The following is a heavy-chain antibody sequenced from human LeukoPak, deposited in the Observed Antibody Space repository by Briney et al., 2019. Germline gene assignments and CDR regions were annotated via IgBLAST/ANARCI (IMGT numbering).Heavy chain of an antibody. Sequence: SETLSLTCTVSGGSISSTSYYWGWIRQPPGKGLEWIGSISYSGTTYYNPSLKGRVTISVDTSKNQFSLKLNSVTAADTAVYYCARDPDFWSGYYNFDYWGQGTLVTVSS. J-gene: IGHJ4*02. V-gene: IGHV4-39*07. D-gene: IGHD3-3*01. CDR1: GGSISSTSYY. CDR2: ISYSGTT. CDR3: ARDPDFWSGYYNFDY.